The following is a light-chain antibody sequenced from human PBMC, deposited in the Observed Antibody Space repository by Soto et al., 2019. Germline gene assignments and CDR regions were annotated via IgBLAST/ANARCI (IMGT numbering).Light chain of an antibody. Sequence: ETVLTQSPGTLSLSPGERATLSCRARQTIRSNYLAWYRQTPGQAPRLLIYGASKRATGIADRFSGSGSGTDFTLIISRLEPEDFALYYCQQYGSSPWTFGQGTKVEIK. CDR1: QTIRSNY. CDR2: GAS. J-gene: IGKJ1*01. V-gene: IGKV3-20*01. CDR3: QQYGSSPWT.